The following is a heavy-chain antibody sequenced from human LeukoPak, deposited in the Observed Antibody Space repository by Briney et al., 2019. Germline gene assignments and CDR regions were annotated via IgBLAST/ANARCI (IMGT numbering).Heavy chain of an antibody. CDR3: ATEGGYSSSWYDY. J-gene: IGHJ4*02. D-gene: IGHD6-13*01. CDR2: INPNSGGT. Sequence: ASVKVSCKASGYTSTGYYMHWVRQAPGQGLEWMGWINPNSGGTNYTQKFQGRVTMTRDTSISTAYMELTRLRSDDTAVYYCATEGGYSSSWYDYWGQGTLVTVSS. CDR1: GYTSTGYY. V-gene: IGHV1-2*02.